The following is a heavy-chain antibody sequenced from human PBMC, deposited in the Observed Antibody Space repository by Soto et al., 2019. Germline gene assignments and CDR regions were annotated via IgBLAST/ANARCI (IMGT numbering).Heavy chain of an antibody. J-gene: IGHJ6*02. CDR2: ITSSGSYV. V-gene: IGHV3-21*01. CDR3: VKDEGIEAMDV. D-gene: IGHD3-3*02. CDR1: GFTFSRNT. Sequence: GGSLRLSCVTSGFTFSRNTMNWVRQAPGKGLEWVASITSSGSYVYYADSVKGRFSASRDNAKNSLSLQMDSLRPDDTAIYFCVKDEGIEAMDVWGQGTTVTVSS.